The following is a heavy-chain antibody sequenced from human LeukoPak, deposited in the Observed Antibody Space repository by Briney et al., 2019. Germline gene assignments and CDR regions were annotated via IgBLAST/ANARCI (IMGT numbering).Heavy chain of an antibody. CDR2: IRYDGSNK. V-gene: IGHV3-30*02. CDR1: GFTFSSYG. J-gene: IGHJ4*02. Sequence: EGSLRLSCAASGFTFSSYGMHWVRQAPGKGLEWVAFIRYDGSNKYYADSVKGRFTISRDNSKNTLYLQMNSLRAEDTAVYYCTRVLYSSGWYGDHYWGQGTLVTVSS. CDR3: TRVLYSSGWYGDHY. D-gene: IGHD6-19*01.